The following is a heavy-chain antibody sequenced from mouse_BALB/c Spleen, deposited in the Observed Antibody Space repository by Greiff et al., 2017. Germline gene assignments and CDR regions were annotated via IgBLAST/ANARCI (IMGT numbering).Heavy chain of an antibody. D-gene: IGHD1-1*01. CDR3: ARSGTTVVATTYWYFDV. CDR2: IYPYNGGT. V-gene: IGHV1S29*02. CDR1: GYTFTDYN. J-gene: IGHJ1*01. Sequence: VQLQQSGPELVKPGASVKISCKASGYTFTDYNMHWVKQSHGKSLEWIGYIYPYNGGTGYNQKFKSKATLTVDNSSSTAYMELRSLTSEDSAVYYCARSGTTVVATTYWYFDVWGAGTTVTVSS.